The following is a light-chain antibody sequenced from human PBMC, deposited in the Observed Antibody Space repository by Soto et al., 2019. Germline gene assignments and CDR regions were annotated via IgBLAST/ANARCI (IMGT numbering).Light chain of an antibody. CDR2: TPS. CDR1: QSISSW. J-gene: IGKJ4*01. CDR3: QQYNSYSLT. V-gene: IGKV1-5*03. Sequence: DIQMTQSPSTLSASVGDRVTITCRASQSISSWLAWYQQKPGKAPKLLIYTPSSLESGVPSRFSGSGSGTEFTLTISSLQPDDFATYYCQQYNSYSLTFGGGTKVEIK.